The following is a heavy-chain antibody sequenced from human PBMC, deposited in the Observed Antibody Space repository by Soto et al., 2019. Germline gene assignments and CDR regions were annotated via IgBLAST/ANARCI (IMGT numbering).Heavy chain of an antibody. CDR1: GGSISSYY. CDR3: ARHGYSGYDYTDY. J-gene: IGHJ4*02. Sequence: SETLSLTCTVSGGSISSYYWSWIRQPPGKGLEWIGYIYYSGSTNYNPSLKSRVTISVDTSKNQFSLKLSSVTAADMAVYYCARHGYSGYDYTDYWGQGTLVTVSS. D-gene: IGHD5-12*01. CDR2: IYYSGST. V-gene: IGHV4-59*08.